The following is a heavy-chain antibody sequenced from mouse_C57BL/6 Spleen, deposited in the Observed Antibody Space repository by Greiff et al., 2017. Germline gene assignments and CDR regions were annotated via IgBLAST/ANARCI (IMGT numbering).Heavy chain of an antibody. J-gene: IGHJ2*01. Sequence: DVQLQESGPELVKPGASVKMSCKASGYTFTDYNMHWVKQSHGKSLEWIGYINPNNGGTSYNQKFKGKATLTVNKSSSTAYMELRSLTSEDSAVYYCARGGQLRLLYYFDYWGQGTTLTVSS. CDR2: INPNNGGT. V-gene: IGHV1-22*01. CDR3: ARGGQLRLLYYFDY. CDR1: GYTFTDYN. D-gene: IGHD3-2*02.